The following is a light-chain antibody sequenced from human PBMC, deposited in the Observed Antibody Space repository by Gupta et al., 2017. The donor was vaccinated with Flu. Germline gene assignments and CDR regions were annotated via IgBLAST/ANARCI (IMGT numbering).Light chain of an antibody. CDR2: ENN. J-gene: IGLJ3*02. CDR3: GTWDTSLSAWV. CDR1: SSNIGNNY. V-gene: IGLV1-51*02. Sequence: SVLTPPPSVSAAPGQEVTISCSGGSSNIGNNYVSCYQQLPGTAPKLLIYENNERPSGIPDRFSGSKSGTSATLGIAGLQTGDEADYYCGTWDTSLSAWVFGGGTKLTVL.